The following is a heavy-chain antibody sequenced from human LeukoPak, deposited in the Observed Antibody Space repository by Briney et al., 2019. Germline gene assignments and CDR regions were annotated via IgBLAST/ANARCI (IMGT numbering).Heavy chain of an antibody. CDR2: IYHSGST. J-gene: IGHJ4*02. V-gene: IGHV4-38-2*02. Sequence: SETLSLICSVSGYSISNAYYWGWIRQPPGKGLEWIGSIYHSGSTFCNASPRSRHTILVDTSKNQFPLMQNTVTAADDPVFYLSRHPRYSTGWAIDYWGQGILVTVSS. CDR1: GYSISNAYY. CDR3: SRHPRYSTGWAIDY. D-gene: IGHD6-19*01.